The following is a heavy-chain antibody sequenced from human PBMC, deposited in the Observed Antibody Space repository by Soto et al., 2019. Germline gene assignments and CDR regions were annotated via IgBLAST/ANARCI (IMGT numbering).Heavy chain of an antibody. V-gene: IGHV3-30*18. Sequence: ESGGGVVQPGRSLRLSCAASGFTFSSYGMHWVRQAPGKGLEWVAVISYDGSNKYYADSVKGRFTISRDNSKNTLYLQMNSLRAEDTAVYYCAKNAVAGRYDAFDIWGQGTMVTVSS. D-gene: IGHD6-19*01. CDR2: ISYDGSNK. J-gene: IGHJ3*02. CDR3: AKNAVAGRYDAFDI. CDR1: GFTFSSYG.